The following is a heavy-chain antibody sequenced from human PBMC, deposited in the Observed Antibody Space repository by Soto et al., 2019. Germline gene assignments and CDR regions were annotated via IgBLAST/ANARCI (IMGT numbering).Heavy chain of an antibody. CDR2: IYYSGST. Sequence: SETLSLTCTVSGGSISSSSYYWGWIRQPPGKGLEWIGSIYYSGSTYYNPSLKSRVTISVDTSKNQFSLKLTSVTAADTAVYYCARRLVGATTRPGYFDYWGQGTLVTVSS. CDR1: GGSISSSSYY. J-gene: IGHJ4*02. CDR3: ARRLVGATTRPGYFDY. D-gene: IGHD1-26*01. V-gene: IGHV4-39*01.